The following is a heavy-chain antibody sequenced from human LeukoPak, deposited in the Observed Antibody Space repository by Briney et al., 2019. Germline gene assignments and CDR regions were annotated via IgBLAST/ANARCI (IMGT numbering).Heavy chain of an antibody. CDR3: AYSGSPYYYYYMDV. CDR2: ISSNGGST. D-gene: IGHD1-26*01. J-gene: IGHJ6*03. Sequence: GGSLRLSCAASGFTFSYAMHWVRQAPGKGLEYVSAISSNGGSTYYANSVKGRFTISRDNSKNTLYLQMGSLRAEDTAVYYCAYSGSPYYYYYMDVWGKGTTVTISS. V-gene: IGHV3-64*01. CDR1: GFTFSYA.